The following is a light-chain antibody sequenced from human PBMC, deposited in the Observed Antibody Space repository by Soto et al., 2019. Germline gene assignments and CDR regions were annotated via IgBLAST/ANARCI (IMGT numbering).Light chain of an antibody. CDR2: EVS. Sequence: QSALTQPPSASGSPGQSVTISCTGTSSDVGGYKYVSWYQQHPGKAPKVMIYEVSKRPSGVPDRFSGSKSGNTASLTVSGLQAEDEADYYCSSYAGSNNPYVFGTGTKLTV. CDR1: SSDVGGYKY. CDR3: SSYAGSNNPYV. V-gene: IGLV2-8*01. J-gene: IGLJ1*01.